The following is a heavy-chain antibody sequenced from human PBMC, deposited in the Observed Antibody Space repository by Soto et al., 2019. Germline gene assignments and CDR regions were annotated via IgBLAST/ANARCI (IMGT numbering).Heavy chain of an antibody. J-gene: IGHJ3*02. Sequence: GGSLRLSCATSGFTFSNAWMAWVRQAPGKGLEWVGRIKSIAAGGTTNYAAPVKGRFSISRHDSENTLYLQMNSLRVEDTGIYYCHTPHGRNAFDIWGPGTVVTVSS. V-gene: IGHV3-15*01. D-gene: IGHD2-8*01. CDR2: IKSIAAGGTT. CDR3: HTPHGRNAFDI. CDR1: GFTFSNAW.